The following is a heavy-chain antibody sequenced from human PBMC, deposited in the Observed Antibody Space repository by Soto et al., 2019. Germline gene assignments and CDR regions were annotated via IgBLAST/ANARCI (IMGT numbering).Heavy chain of an antibody. Sequence: QVQLQESGPGLVKPSHTLSLTCTVSGGSISSSGYYCSWIRQHTGKDLEWIGYIYYSGSTYYNPSLKSRVTIFVYTSKNRISLKLSSLTAADTAVYYCSRYSSGSYYGIEYLGQGTLVRVSS. V-gene: IGHV4-31*03. D-gene: IGHD1-26*01. CDR1: GGSISSSGYY. CDR3: SRYSSGSYYGIEY. CDR2: IYYSGST. J-gene: IGHJ4*01.